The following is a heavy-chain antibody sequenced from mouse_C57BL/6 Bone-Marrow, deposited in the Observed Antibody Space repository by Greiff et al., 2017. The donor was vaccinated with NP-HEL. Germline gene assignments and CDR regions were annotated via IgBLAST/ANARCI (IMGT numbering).Heavy chain of an antibody. CDR1: GYTFTGYW. V-gene: IGHV1-9*01. J-gene: IGHJ1*03. CDR2: ILPGSGST. D-gene: IGHD1-1*01. CDR3: ARGVFYYGSRTGYFDV. Sequence: VKLQQSGAELMKPGASVKLSCKATGYTFTGYWIEWVKQRPGHGLEWIGEILPGSGSTNYNEKFKGKATFTADTSSNTAYMQLSSLTTEDSAIYYCARGVFYYGSRTGYFDVWGTGTTVTVSS.